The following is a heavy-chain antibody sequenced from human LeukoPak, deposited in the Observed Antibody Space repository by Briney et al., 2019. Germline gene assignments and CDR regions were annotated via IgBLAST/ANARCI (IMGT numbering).Heavy chain of an antibody. CDR3: ARVGLHDSSPEYYFDY. D-gene: IGHD3-22*01. Sequence: TPSETLSLTCTVSGGSISNYYWSWIRHPAGKGLEWIGRIYITGSTNYNPSLKSRVTMSVDSSKNQFSLRLSSVTAADTAVYYCARVGLHDSSPEYYFDYWGQGTLVTVSS. CDR1: GGSISNYY. J-gene: IGHJ4*02. CDR2: IYITGST. V-gene: IGHV4-4*07.